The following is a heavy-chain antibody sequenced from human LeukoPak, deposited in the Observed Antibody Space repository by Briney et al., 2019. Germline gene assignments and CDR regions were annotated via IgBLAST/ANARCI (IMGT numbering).Heavy chain of an antibody. CDR1: GYTFTSYY. CDR3: ARDNDFDY. Sequence: GASVKVSCKASGYTFTSYYIHWVRQAPGQGLAWMGIIYPGGGSTSYAQKFQGRVAMTRDMSTSTVYMELSSLRSEDTAVYYCARDNDFDYWGQGTLVTVSS. V-gene: IGHV1-46*01. CDR2: IYPGGGST. D-gene: IGHD2-8*01. J-gene: IGHJ4*02.